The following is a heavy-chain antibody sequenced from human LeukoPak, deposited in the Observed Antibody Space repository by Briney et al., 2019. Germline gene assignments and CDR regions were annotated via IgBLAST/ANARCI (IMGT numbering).Heavy chain of an antibody. CDR2: ISSSSSYI. Sequence: GGSLRLSCAASGFTFSSYSMNWVRQAPGKGLEWVSSISSSSSYIYYADSVKGRFTISRDNAKNSLYLQMNSLRAEDTAVYYCARDIPTTVVTRGAFDIWGQGTMVTVSS. V-gene: IGHV3-21*01. D-gene: IGHD4-23*01. CDR1: GFTFSSYS. J-gene: IGHJ3*02. CDR3: ARDIPTTVVTRGAFDI.